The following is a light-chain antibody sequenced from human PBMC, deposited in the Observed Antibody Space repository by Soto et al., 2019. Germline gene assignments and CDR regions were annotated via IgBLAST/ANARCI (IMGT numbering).Light chain of an antibody. V-gene: IGLV2-14*01. CDR2: EVT. J-gene: IGLJ1*01. CDR3: SSHTSGSTRV. Sequence: QSPLTQPASVSGSPGQSIAISCTGTSSDVGGYDYVSWYQQHPDKAPKLMIYEVTKRPSGVSNRFSGSKSGNTASLTISGLQPEDEADYYCSSHTSGSTRVFGSGTKLTVL. CDR1: SSDVGGYDY.